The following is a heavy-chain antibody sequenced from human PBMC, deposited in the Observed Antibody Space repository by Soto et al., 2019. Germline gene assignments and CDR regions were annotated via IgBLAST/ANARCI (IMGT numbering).Heavy chain of an antibody. CDR2: ISYDGTYK. Sequence: EGSLRLSCAASGFTFNNFAMHWVRQAPGKGLEWVAFISYDGTYKYYADSVRGRFTVYRDNSKSTLSLQMNSLKFEDTAVYVCANEVDVAFSSLQYGMDVWGQGTTVTVSS. CDR1: GFTFNNFA. D-gene: IGHD5-12*01. V-gene: IGHV3-30*14. J-gene: IGHJ6*02. CDR3: ANEVDVAFSSLQYGMDV.